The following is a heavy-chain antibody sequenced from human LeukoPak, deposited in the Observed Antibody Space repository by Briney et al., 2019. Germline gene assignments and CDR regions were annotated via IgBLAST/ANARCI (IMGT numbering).Heavy chain of an antibody. V-gene: IGHV3-33*06. D-gene: IGHD2-2*01. CDR2: IWYDGSNK. J-gene: IGHJ4*02. Sequence: GGSLRLPCAASGFTFSSYGMHWVRQAPGKGLEWVAVIWYDGSNKYYADSVKGRFTISRDNSKNTLYLQMNSLRAEDTAVYYCAKGGCSSASCSAFDCWGQGTLVTVSS. CDR3: AKGGCSSASCSAFDC. CDR1: GFTFSSYG.